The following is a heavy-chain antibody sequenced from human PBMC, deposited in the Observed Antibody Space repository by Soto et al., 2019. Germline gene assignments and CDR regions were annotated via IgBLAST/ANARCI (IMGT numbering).Heavy chain of an antibody. CDR3: ASSNIAAAGFYYYGMDV. CDR1: GGSLSSYD. CDR2: IYYSGST. V-gene: IGHV4-59*01. D-gene: IGHD6-13*01. J-gene: IGHJ6*02. Sequence: PSETLSLTCTVSGGSLSSYDWSWIRPTPGKGLEWIGYIYYSGSTNYNPSLKSRVTISVDTSKNQFSLKLSSVTAADTAVYYCASSNIAAAGFYYYGMDVWGRGTTVTVSS.